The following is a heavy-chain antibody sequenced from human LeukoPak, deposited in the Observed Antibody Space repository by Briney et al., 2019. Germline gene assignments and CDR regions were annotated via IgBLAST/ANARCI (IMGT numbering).Heavy chain of an antibody. V-gene: IGHV4-39*01. CDR2: VYYSGST. D-gene: IGHD2-15*01. J-gene: IGHJ4*02. CDR3: ARGVGAAVSRFDY. Sequence: SETLSLTCTVSGGSISNSSYYWGWLRQPPGQGLDWIGSVYYSGSTNYNPSLKSRFTISVDTSKNQFSLKVTSMTAADTAVYYCARGVGAAVSRFDYWGQGTLVTVS. CDR1: GGSISNSSYY.